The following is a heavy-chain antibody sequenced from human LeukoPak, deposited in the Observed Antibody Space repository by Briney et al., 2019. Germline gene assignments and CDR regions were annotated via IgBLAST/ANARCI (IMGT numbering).Heavy chain of an antibody. CDR2: TYYRSKWYN. CDR1: GDSVSSNSAA. J-gene: IGHJ3*02. D-gene: IGHD3-9*01. CDR3: ARDREGVLRYFDGDTAFDI. V-gene: IGHV6-1*01. Sequence: SQTLSLTCAISGDSVSSNSAAWNWIRQSPSRGLEWLGRTYYRSKWYNDYAVSVKSRITINPDTSKNQFSLQLNSVTPEDMAVYYCARDREGVLRYFDGDTAFDIWGQGTMVTVSS.